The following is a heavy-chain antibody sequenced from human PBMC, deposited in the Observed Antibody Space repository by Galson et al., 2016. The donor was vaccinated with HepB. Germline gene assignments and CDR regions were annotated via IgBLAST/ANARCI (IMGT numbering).Heavy chain of an antibody. Sequence: TLSLTCAVSGASVSSGGYSWSWIRQPPGKGLEWIGYIYHSGRANYNPSLKRRVIMSVDKSKNNFSLNLNAVTAADTAVYYCARVPPATWYGYFDSWGPGTLVTVSS. J-gene: IGHJ4*02. V-gene: IGHV4-30-2*01. D-gene: IGHD6-13*01. CDR3: ARVPPATWYGYFDS. CDR1: GASVSSGGYS. CDR2: IYHSGRA.